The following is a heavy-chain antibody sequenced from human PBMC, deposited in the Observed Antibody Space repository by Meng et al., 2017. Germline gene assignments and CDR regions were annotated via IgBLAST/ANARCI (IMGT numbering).Heavy chain of an antibody. J-gene: IGHJ4*02. Sequence: SVKVSCKASGGTFSSYTISWVRQAPGQGLEWMGRIIPILGIANYAHKFQGRFKITADKSTSTAYVEQSSLRSEDRAVYYCASNFDYWGQGTLVTVSS. CDR1: GGTFSSYT. V-gene: IGHV1-69*02. CDR3: ASNFDY. CDR2: IIPILGIA.